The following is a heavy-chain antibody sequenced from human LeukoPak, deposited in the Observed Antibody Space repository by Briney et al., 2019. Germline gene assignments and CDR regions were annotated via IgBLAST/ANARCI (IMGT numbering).Heavy chain of an antibody. D-gene: IGHD3-3*01. Sequence: ASVKVSCKASGYAFTGYYMHWVRQAPGQGLEWMGWINPNSGGTNYAQKFQGRVTMTRDTSISTAYMELSRLRSDDTAVYYCARDSLPIYDFPFDYWGQGTWSPSPQ. CDR3: ARDSLPIYDFPFDY. V-gene: IGHV1-2*02. CDR2: INPNSGGT. J-gene: IGHJ4*02. CDR1: GYAFTGYY.